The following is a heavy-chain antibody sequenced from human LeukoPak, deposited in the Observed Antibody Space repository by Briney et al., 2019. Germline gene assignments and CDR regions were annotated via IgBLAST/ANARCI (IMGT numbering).Heavy chain of an antibody. D-gene: IGHD3-10*01. V-gene: IGHV1-69*06. CDR1: GGTFSSYA. J-gene: IGHJ4*02. CDR3: ARVGDGELPLDY. CDR2: IIPIFGTA. Sequence: GASVKVSCKASGGTFSSYAISWVRQAPGQGLEWMGGIIPIFGTANYAQKFQGRVTITADKSTSTAYMELSSLRSEDTAVYYCARVGDGELPLDYWGQGTLVTVSS.